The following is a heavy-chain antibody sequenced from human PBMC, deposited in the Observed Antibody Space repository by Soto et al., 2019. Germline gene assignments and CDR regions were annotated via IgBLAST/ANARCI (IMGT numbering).Heavy chain of an antibody. CDR3: ARLEGLATISYYFDF. CDR1: GDSINSDKYY. Sequence: QLQESGPGLVKPSETLSLTCSVSGDSINSDKYYWGWIRQPPGKGLEWIGSIYYRGNTYYNPSLQTRVTIPLVKSKIQFSLRLNSVTAADSAVYFCARLEGLATISYYFDFWGQGAQVTVSS. D-gene: IGHD3-9*01. V-gene: IGHV4-39*01. CDR2: IYYRGNT. J-gene: IGHJ4*02.